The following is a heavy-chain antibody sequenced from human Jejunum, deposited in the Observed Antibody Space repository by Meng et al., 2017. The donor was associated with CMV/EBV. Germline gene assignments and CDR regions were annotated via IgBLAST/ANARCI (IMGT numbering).Heavy chain of an antibody. V-gene: IGHV3-74*01. J-gene: IGHJ3*02. D-gene: IGHD3-22*01. CDR1: W. Sequence: WMPWLRQSPGKGLVWVSRSNYDGTVTNYADSVKGRFTISRDNGRNTLYLQMDSLRAEDTAVYYCARGAYYSDSPDYQNPDAFDIWGQGTMVTVSS. CDR3: ARGAYYSDSPDYQNPDAFDI. CDR2: SNYDGTVT.